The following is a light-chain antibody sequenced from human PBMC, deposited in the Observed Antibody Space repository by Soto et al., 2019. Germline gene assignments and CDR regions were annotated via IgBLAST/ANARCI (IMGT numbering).Light chain of an antibody. Sequence: EIVMTQSPATLSVSPGERATLSCRASQSVSSNLAWYQQKPGQAPRLLIYGASTRATGIPARFSGSGSGTEFTLTISRLHSEDFAVYYCQQYNYWPTFGQGTKVEIK. CDR1: QSVSSN. CDR3: QQYNYWPT. V-gene: IGKV3-15*01. CDR2: GAS. J-gene: IGKJ1*01.